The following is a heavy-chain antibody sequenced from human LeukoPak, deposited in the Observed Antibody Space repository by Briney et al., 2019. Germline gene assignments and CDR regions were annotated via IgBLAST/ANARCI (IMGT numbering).Heavy chain of an antibody. CDR1: GFTFSSYA. V-gene: IGHV3-33*05. CDR2: ILFDGSNQ. J-gene: IGHJ3*02. D-gene: IGHD2-2*01. CDR3: ARVNPQRPDCSSTSCFVDAFDI. Sequence: PGRSLRLSCAASGFTFSSYAMHWVRQAPGKGLEWVAGILFDGSNQYYADSVKGRFTISRDTSKSTQYLQMNNLRAEDAAVYYCARVNPQRPDCSSTSCFVDAFDIWGQGTMVTVSS.